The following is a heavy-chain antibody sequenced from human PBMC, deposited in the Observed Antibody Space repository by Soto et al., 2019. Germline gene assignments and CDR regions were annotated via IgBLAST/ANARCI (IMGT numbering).Heavy chain of an antibody. V-gene: IGHV4-34*01. CDR2: VNHSGST. D-gene: IGHD5-18*01. Sequence: SETLSLTCVVYGGSLSGIYWTWVRQPPGKGLEWIGEVNHSGSTNYSPSLESRITISLDTSNNQFSLKLSSVTAADTAVYYCAKGPGYSFGYSVYYYYYGMDVWGQGTTVSVSS. J-gene: IGHJ6*02. CDR1: GGSLSGIY. CDR3: AKGPGYSFGYSVYYYYYGMDV.